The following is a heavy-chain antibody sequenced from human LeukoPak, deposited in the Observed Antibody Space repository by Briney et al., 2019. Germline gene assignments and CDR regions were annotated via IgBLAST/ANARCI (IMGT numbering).Heavy chain of an antibody. CDR1: GFTFSSYA. Sequence: GGSLRLSCAASGFTFSSYAMHWVRQAPGKGLEWVAVISYDGSNKYYADSVKGRFTISRDNSKNTLYLQMNSLRADDTAVYYCAREIGRGSGSGDAFDIWGQGTMVTVSS. V-gene: IGHV3-30-3*01. CDR2: ISYDGSNK. CDR3: AREIGRGSGSGDAFDI. J-gene: IGHJ3*02. D-gene: IGHD3-10*01.